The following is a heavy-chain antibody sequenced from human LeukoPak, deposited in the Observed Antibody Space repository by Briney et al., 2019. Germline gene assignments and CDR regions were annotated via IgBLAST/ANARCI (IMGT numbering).Heavy chain of an antibody. V-gene: IGHV4-39*01. D-gene: IGHD3-22*01. CDR1: GGSISSSSYY. CDR2: IFYSVST. Sequence: SETLSLTCTVSGGSISSSSYYWGWIRQPPGKRLEWIGNIFYSVSTYYNPSLKSRVTISIDTSKNQFSLKLSSVTAADTAVYYCARLPYYYDISGYAFDIWGQGTMVTVSS. CDR3: ARLPYYYDISGYAFDI. J-gene: IGHJ3*02.